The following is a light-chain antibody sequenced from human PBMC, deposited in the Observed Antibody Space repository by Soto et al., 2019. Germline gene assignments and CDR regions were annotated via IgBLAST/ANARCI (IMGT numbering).Light chain of an antibody. CDR2: AAS. J-gene: IGKJ5*01. CDR1: QGIDTS. Sequence: ILLTQSPSSLSASVGDRVTITCRASQGIDTSLAWYQQKPGKAPKLLIYAASNFRSGVPSRFSGSGSATLFTLTISSLQPEDFATYYCQQLHGYPITFGQGTRLE. CDR3: QQLHGYPIT. V-gene: IGKV1-9*01.